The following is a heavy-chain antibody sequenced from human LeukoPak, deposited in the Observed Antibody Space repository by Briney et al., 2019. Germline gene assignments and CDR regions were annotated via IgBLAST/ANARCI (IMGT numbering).Heavy chain of an antibody. CDR3: ARAGIVGATGFDY. D-gene: IGHD1-26*01. V-gene: IGHV4-61*02. CDR2: IYTSGST. Sequence: SWIRQPAGKGLEWIGRIYTSGSTNYNPSLKSRVTISVDTSKNQFSLKLSSVTAADTAVYYCARAGIVGATGFDYWGQGTLVTVSS. J-gene: IGHJ4*02.